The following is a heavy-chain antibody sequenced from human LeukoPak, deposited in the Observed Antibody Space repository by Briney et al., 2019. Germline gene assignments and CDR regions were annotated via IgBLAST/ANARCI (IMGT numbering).Heavy chain of an antibody. CDR2: INPNSGGT. Sequence: ASVKVSCKVSGYTFTGYYMHWVRQAPGQGLEWMGWINPNSGGTNYAQKFQGRVTMTRDTSISTAYMELSRLRSDDTAVYYCARAPYYDILTGPFDYWGQGTLVTVSS. CDR3: ARAPYYDILTGPFDY. CDR1: GYTFTGYY. D-gene: IGHD3-9*01. V-gene: IGHV1-2*02. J-gene: IGHJ4*02.